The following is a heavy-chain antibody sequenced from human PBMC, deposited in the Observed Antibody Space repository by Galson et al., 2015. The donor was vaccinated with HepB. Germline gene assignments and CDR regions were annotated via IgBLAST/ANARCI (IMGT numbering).Heavy chain of an antibody. CDR2: ISYDGTNK. V-gene: IGHV3-30*03. Sequence: SLRLSCAASGFTFSSYSMNWVRQAPGKGLEWVAVISYDGTNKYYADSVKGRFTIFRDNSKNTLYLQMDSLRPEDTAVYYCAGDSQSGTYYSLSLNYWGQGTLVTVSS. J-gene: IGHJ4*02. CDR1: GFTFSSYS. CDR3: AGDSQSGTYYSLSLNY. D-gene: IGHD1-26*01.